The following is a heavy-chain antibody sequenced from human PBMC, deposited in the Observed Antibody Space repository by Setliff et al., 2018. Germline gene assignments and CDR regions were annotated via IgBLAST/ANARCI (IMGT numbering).Heavy chain of an antibody. Sequence: GGSLRLSCAASGFTFSHSWMDWVRQAPGEGLEWVANIKGDGSEKYYVDSVKGRFTISRDNAKNSLSLQMDSLRAEDTAVYYCVRDVAGGSHATYFDYWGQGTLVTVSS. D-gene: IGHD1-26*01. J-gene: IGHJ4*02. CDR3: VRDVAGGSHATYFDY. CDR1: GFTFSHSW. V-gene: IGHV3-7*01. CDR2: IKGDGSEK.